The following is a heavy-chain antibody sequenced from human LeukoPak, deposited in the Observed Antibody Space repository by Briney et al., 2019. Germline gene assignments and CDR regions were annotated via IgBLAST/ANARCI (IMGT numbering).Heavy chain of an antibody. CDR3: ARGLVDDTWWTGYPNWFDP. V-gene: IGHV4-59*08. D-gene: IGHD3-9*01. J-gene: IGHJ5*02. CDR2: IYYNGHT. CDR1: GDSVSNYY. Sequence: SETLSLTCIVSGDSVSNYYWSWIRQPPGKGLEWIGHIYYNGHTNYTPSLKSRVTISLDTSKNQISLTLTSVTAADTAVYFCARGLVDDTWWTGYPNWFDPWGQGTLVTVSS.